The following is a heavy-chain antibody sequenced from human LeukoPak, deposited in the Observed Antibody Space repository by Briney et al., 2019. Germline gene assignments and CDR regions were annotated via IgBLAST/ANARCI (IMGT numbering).Heavy chain of an antibody. Sequence: GGSLRLSCAASGFTFSSYSMNWVRQAPGKGLEWVSSISSSSSYIYYADSVKGRSTISRDNAKNSLYLQMNSLRAEDTAVYYCAKDRGGSSWYDYYFDYWGQGTLVTVSS. CDR3: AKDRGGSSWYDYYFDY. D-gene: IGHD6-13*01. J-gene: IGHJ4*02. CDR1: GFTFSSYS. V-gene: IGHV3-21*04. CDR2: ISSSSSYI.